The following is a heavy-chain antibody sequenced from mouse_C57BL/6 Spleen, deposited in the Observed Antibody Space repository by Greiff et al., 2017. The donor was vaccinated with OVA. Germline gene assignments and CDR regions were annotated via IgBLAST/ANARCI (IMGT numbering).Heavy chain of an antibody. J-gene: IGHJ2*01. V-gene: IGHV5-17*01. D-gene: IGHD1-1*01. CDR2: ISSGSSTI. CDR3: ARSGYYYGSSYVYFDY. Sequence: EVKLMESGGGLVKPGGSLKLSCAASGFTFSDYGMHWVRQAPEKGLEWVAYISSGSSTIYYADTVKGRFTISRDNAKNTLFLQMTRLRSEDTAMYYCARSGYYYGSSYVYFDYWGQGTTLTVSS. CDR1: GFTFSDYG.